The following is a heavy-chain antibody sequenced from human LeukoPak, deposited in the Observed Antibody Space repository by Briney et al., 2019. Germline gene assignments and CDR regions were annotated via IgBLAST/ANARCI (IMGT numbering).Heavy chain of an antibody. V-gene: IGHV1-8*01. CDR2: MNPNSGNT. Sequence: VASVKVSCKASGYTFTSYDINWVRQATGQGLEWMGWMNPNSGNTGYAQKFQGRVTMTRNTSISTAYMVLSSLRSEDTAVYYCARVLADSYAVDYWGQGTLVTVSS. J-gene: IGHJ4*02. D-gene: IGHD5-18*01. CDR1: GYTFTSYD. CDR3: ARVLADSYAVDY.